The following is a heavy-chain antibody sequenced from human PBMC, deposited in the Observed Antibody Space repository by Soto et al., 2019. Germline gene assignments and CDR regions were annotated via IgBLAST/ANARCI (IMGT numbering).Heavy chain of an antibody. CDR1: GGSISSYY. J-gene: IGHJ5*02. V-gene: IGHV4-59*01. Sequence: SETLSLTCTVSGGSISSYYWSWIRQPPGKGLEWIGYIYYSGSTNYNPSLKSRVTISVDTSKNQFSLKLRSVTAADTAVYYCSRVRNWGYCSGGSCYRWFDPWGQGTLVTVSS. CDR3: SRVRNWGYCSGGSCYRWFDP. D-gene: IGHD2-15*01. CDR2: IYYSGST.